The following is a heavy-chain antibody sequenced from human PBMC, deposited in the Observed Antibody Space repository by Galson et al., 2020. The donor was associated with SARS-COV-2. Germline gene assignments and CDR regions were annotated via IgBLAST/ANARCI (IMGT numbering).Heavy chain of an antibody. V-gene: IGHV3-7*01. Sequence: GGSLRLSCEASGFTFSSYWMSWVRQAPGKGLEWVANIKQDGSEKYYVDSVKGRFTISRDNAKNSLYLQMNSLRAEDTAVYYCAREYCGGDCLDYWGQGTLVTVSS. J-gene: IGHJ4*02. CDR1: GFTFSSYW. D-gene: IGHD2-21*02. CDR3: AREYCGGDCLDY. CDR2: IKQDGSEK.